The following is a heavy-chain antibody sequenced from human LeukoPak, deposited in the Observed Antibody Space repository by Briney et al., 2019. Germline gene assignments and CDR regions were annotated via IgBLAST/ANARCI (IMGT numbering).Heavy chain of an antibody. Sequence: PGGSLRLSCAASGFTFSSYAMSWVRQAPGKGLEWGSAISGSGGSTYYADSVKGRFTISSDNSKNTLYLQMNSLRAEDTAVYYCAKQTGGYDGGFDYWGQGTLVTVSS. J-gene: IGHJ4*02. CDR3: AKQTGGYDGGFDY. V-gene: IGHV3-23*01. CDR1: GFTFSSYA. D-gene: IGHD5-12*01. CDR2: ISGSGGST.